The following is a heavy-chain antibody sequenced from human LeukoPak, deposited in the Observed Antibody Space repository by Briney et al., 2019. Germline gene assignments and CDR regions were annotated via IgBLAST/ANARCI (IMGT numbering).Heavy chain of an antibody. CDR1: GGSISSGSYY. CDR2: IYTSGST. CDR3: ASGAHGYSSGWPLYCFDY. J-gene: IGHJ4*02. V-gene: IGHV4-61*02. Sequence: PSETLSLTCTVSGGSISSGSYYWIWIRQPAGKGLEWIGRIYTSGSTNYNPSLKSRVTISVDTSKNHFSLKLSSVTAADTAVYYCASGAHGYSSGWPLYCFDYWGQGTLVTVSS. D-gene: IGHD6-19*01.